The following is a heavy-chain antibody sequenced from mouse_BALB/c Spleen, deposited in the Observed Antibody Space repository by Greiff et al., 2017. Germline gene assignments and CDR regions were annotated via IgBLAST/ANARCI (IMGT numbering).Heavy chain of an antibody. CDR2: IDPENGNT. D-gene: IGHD1-1*01. J-gene: IGHJ2*01. CDR1: GFNIKDYY. Sequence: VQLQQSGAELVRPGALVKLSCKASGFNIKDYYMHWVKQRPEQGLEWIGWIDPENGNTIYDPKFQGKASITADTSSNTAYLQLSSLTSEDTAVYYCARLGSPYYFDYWGQGTTLTVSS. CDR3: ARLGSPYYFDY. V-gene: IGHV14-1*02.